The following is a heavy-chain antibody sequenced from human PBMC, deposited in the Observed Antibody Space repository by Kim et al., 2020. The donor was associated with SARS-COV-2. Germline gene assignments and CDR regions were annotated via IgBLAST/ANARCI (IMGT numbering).Heavy chain of an antibody. CDR1: GFSLTPDRLVG. V-gene: IGHV2-5*01. Sequence: SGPTLVNPTQTLTLTCSFSGFSLTPDRLVGVTWVRQPPGKALEWLALIYGNDEKRYTPSLKSRLIIAKDTTENRVVLTLTNVDPVDTGTYYCAHDSPGLYGFDVWGQGTTVTVSS. D-gene: IGHD2-8*01. CDR3: AHDSPGLYGFDV. CDR2: IYGNDEK. J-gene: IGHJ6*02.